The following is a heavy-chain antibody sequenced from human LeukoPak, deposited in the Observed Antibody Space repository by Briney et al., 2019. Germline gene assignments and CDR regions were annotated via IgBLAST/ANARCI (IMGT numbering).Heavy chain of an antibody. CDR1: GLNFNSYW. Sequence: GGSLRLSCAASGLNFNSYWMSWVRQAPGKGLECVANIKQDGSEIYFVDSVKGRFTISRDNAKSSVYLQMNSLRGEDTAVYYCARARYGSGGYFFDFWGQGTLVTVSS. CDR2: IKQDGSEI. J-gene: IGHJ4*02. V-gene: IGHV3-7*04. D-gene: IGHD3-10*01. CDR3: ARARYGSGGYFFDF.